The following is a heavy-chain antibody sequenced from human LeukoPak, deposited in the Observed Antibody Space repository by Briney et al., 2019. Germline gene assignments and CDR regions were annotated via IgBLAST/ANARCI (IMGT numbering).Heavy chain of an antibody. Sequence: SQTLSLTCAVSGGSISSGGYSWSWIRQPPGKGLEWIGYIHHSGTTNYSPSLKSRVTISVDMSKNQFFLNLTSVTAADTAVYYCARGRLGATYWGQGTLVTVSS. V-gene: IGHV4-30-2*01. J-gene: IGHJ4*02. CDR3: ARGRLGATY. D-gene: IGHD1-26*01. CDR2: IHHSGTT. CDR1: GGSISSGGYS.